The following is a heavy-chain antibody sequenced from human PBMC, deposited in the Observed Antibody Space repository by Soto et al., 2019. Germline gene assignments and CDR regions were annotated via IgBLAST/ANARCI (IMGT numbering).Heavy chain of an antibody. CDR2: IYYSGST. CDR1: GGSISSYY. Sequence: TLSLTCTVSGGSISSYYWSWIRQPPGKGLEWIGYIYYSGSTNYNPSLKSRVTISVDTSKNQFSLKLSSVIAADTAVYYCARGGLVSGWYYFDYWGQGTLVTAPQ. CDR3: ARGGLVSGWYYFDY. J-gene: IGHJ4*02. V-gene: IGHV4-59*01. D-gene: IGHD6-19*01.